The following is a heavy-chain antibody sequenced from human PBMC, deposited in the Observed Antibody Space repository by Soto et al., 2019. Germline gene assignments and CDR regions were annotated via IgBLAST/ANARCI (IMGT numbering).Heavy chain of an antibody. CDR1: GFTFRSYA. CDR3: AKGTRGSSGWYNWFDP. J-gene: IGHJ5*02. D-gene: IGHD6-19*01. Sequence: GGLLRLSCAASGFTFRSYAMILIRQTPGKGLEWVSAISGSGGSTYYADSVKGRFTISRDNSKNTLYLQMNSLRAEDTAVYYCAKGTRGSSGWYNWFDPWGQGTLVTVSS. CDR2: ISGSGGST. V-gene: IGHV3-23*01.